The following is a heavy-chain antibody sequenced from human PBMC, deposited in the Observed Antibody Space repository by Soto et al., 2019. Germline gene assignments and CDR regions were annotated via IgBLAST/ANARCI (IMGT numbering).Heavy chain of an antibody. J-gene: IGHJ4*02. Sequence: GGSLRLSCAASGFTFSSYEMNWVRQAPGKGLEWVSYISSGSTIYYADSVKGRFTISRDNAKNSLYLQMNSLRAEDTAVYYCARGEYYYDSSGYYFGYWGQGTLVTVSS. D-gene: IGHD3-22*01. CDR2: ISSGSTI. CDR3: ARGEYYYDSSGYYFGY. V-gene: IGHV3-48*03. CDR1: GFTFSSYE.